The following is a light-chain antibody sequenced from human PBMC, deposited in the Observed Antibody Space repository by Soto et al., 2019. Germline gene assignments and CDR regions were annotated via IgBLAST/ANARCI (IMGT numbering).Light chain of an antibody. J-gene: IGKJ4*01. CDR2: DAS. Sequence: DIQATQSPSTLSASVGDRVTITCRASQSISSWLAWYQQKPGKAPKLLIYDASSLESGVPSRFSGSGSGTEFTLTISSLKNDDCATYYCQQYNSYSLTFGGGTKVDIK. CDR3: QQYNSYSLT. CDR1: QSISSW. V-gene: IGKV1-5*01.